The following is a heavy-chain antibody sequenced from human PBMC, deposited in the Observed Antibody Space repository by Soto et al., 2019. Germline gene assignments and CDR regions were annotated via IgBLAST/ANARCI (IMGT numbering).Heavy chain of an antibody. J-gene: IGHJ5*02. V-gene: IGHV2-5*01. CDR2: IYWNDDK. CDR3: AHITHDYGDYDWFDP. Sequence: SGPTLVNPTQTLTLTCTFSGFSLTTSGVGVGWIRQPPGKALEWLALIYWNDDKRYSPSLKSRLTITTDTSKNRVVLTVTNMDPVDTATYYCAHITHDYGDYDWFDPWGQGTLVTVSS. CDR1: GFSLTTSGVG. D-gene: IGHD4-17*01.